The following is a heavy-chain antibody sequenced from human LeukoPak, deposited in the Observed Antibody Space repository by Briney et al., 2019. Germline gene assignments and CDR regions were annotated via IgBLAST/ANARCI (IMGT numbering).Heavy chain of an antibody. CDR3: VRDLNTAMGGP. CDR1: GYTFTSYA. Sequence: GASVKVSCKASGYTFTSYAMHWVRQAPGQRLEWMGWINAGNGNTKYSQKFQGRVTITRDTSASTAYMELSSLRSEDTAVYYCVRDLNTAMGGPWGQGTLVTVSS. V-gene: IGHV1-3*01. CDR2: INAGNGNT. J-gene: IGHJ5*02. D-gene: IGHD5-18*01.